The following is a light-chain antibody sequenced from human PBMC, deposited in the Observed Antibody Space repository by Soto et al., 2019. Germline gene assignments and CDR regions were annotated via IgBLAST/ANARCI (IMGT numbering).Light chain of an antibody. CDR1: SSDFGTYNY. CDR2: EVT. CDR3: SSYTGSSTLYV. J-gene: IGLJ1*01. V-gene: IGLV2-14*01. Sequence: QSVLTQPASVSGSPGQSITMSCTGTSSDFGTYNYVSWYQQHPGKAPKVMIYEVTYRPSGVSNRFSGSKSGNTASLTISGLQAEDEAEYYCSSYTGSSTLYVFGTGTKVTVL.